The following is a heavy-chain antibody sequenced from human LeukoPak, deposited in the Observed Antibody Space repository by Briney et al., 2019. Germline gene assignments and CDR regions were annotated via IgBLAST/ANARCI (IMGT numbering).Heavy chain of an antibody. V-gene: IGHV3-21*01. CDR3: ARRISNTAQFVYYFDY. Sequence: GGSLRLSCAASGFTFSSYSMNWVRQAPGKGLEWVSSISSSSSYIYYADSVKGRFTISRDNAKNSLYLQMNSLRAEDTAVYYCARRISNTAQFVYYFDYWGQGTLVTVSS. CDR2: ISSSSSYI. D-gene: IGHD5-18*01. CDR1: GFTFSSYS. J-gene: IGHJ4*02.